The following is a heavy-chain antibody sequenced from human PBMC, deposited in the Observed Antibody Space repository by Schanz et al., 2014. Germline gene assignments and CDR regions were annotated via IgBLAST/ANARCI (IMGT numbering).Heavy chain of an antibody. V-gene: IGHV3-33*06. CDR3: AKDPHKDYGGKPQTFDI. CDR1: GFTFSNYG. Sequence: QVQLVESGGGVVRPGRSLRLSCAASGFTFSNYGMHWVRQAPGKGLEWVAVIWYDGNNKYYADSVKGRFTISRDNSKNILYLQRNSLRAEDTALYYCAKDPHKDYGGKPQTFDIWGQGTMVTVSS. CDR2: IWYDGNNK. J-gene: IGHJ3*02. D-gene: IGHD4-17*01.